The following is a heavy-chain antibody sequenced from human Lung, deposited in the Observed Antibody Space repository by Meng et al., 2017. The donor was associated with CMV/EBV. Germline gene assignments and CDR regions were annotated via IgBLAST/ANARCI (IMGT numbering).Heavy chain of an antibody. CDR1: AFTVSSNY. V-gene: IGHV3-53*01. CDR2: IYSGGIT. D-gene: IGHD2-21*02. CDR3: ARGGGGGDLLYYYYGMDV. J-gene: IGHJ6*02. Sequence: GEXXKISCAASAFTVSSNYMSWVRQAPGKGLEWVSVIYSGGITYYAGSVKGRFTISRDNSKNTLYLQMNSLRAEDTAVYYCARGGGGGDLLYYYYGMDVWGQGXTVTVSS.